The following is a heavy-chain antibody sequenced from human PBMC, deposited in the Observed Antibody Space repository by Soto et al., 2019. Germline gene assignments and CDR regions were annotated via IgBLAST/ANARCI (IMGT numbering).Heavy chain of an antibody. Sequence: VGSLRLSCAASGLTFSSYEMNWVRQAPGKGLEWVSYISSSGSTIYYADSVKGRFTISRDNAKNSLYLQMNSLRAEDTAVYYCAREAGYDSAFDYWGQGTLVTVSS. D-gene: IGHD5-12*01. V-gene: IGHV3-48*03. CDR1: GLTFSSYE. CDR2: ISSSGSTI. CDR3: AREAGYDSAFDY. J-gene: IGHJ4*02.